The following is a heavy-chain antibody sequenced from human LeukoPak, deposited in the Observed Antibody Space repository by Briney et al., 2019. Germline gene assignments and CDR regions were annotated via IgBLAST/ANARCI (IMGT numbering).Heavy chain of an antibody. J-gene: IGHJ4*02. CDR2: ISHTGGTT. D-gene: IGHD5-18*01. Sequence: PGGTLRLSCAASGFTFSTYDMSWVRQAPGKGLEWVSGISHTGGTTNYADSVKGRFTISRDNAKNSLYLQMNSLRAEDTAIYYCARDRPSRRPGMVGEYWGQGTLVTVSS. CDR1: GFTFSTYD. V-gene: IGHV3-23*01. CDR3: ARDRPSRRPGMVGEY.